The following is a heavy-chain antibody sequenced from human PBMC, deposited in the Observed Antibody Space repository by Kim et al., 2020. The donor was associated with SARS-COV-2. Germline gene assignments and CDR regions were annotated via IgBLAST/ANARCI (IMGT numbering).Heavy chain of an antibody. Sequence: SETLSLTCTVSGGSISSGGYYWSWIRQHPGKGLEWIGYIYYSGSTYYNPSLKSRVTISVDTSKNQFSLKLSSVTAADTAVFYCARVIMGAVAAEWYFDLWGRGTLVTVSS. D-gene: IGHD6-19*01. CDR3: ARVIMGAVAAEWYFDL. CDR2: IYYSGST. J-gene: IGHJ2*01. V-gene: IGHV4-31*03. CDR1: GGSISSGGYY.